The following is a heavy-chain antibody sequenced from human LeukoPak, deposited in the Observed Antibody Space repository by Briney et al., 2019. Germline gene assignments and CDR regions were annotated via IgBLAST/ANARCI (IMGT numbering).Heavy chain of an antibody. CDR2: ISTSGSTK. V-gene: IGHV3-48*03. Sequence: GGSLRLSCAASGFTFSSYEMNWVRQAPGKGLEWVSYISTSGSTKYYADSVKGRFTISRDISKNTVYLQMNSLRVEDTAVYYCAKDFYWAFDYWGQGTLVTVSS. CDR1: GFTFSSYE. D-gene: IGHD2-8*02. J-gene: IGHJ4*02. CDR3: AKDFYWAFDY.